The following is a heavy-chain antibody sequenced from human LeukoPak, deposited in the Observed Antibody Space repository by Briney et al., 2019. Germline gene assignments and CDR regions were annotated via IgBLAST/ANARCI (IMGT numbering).Heavy chain of an antibody. V-gene: IGHV4-30-4*01. D-gene: IGHD2-21*02. CDR1: GGSISSGDYY. CDR2: IYYSGST. Sequence: SQTLSLTCTVSGGSISSGDYYWSWIRQPPGKGLEWIGYIYYSGSTYYNPSLKSRVTISVDTSKNQFSLKLSSVTAADTAVYYCARDHEVVTANGMDVWGQGTTVTVSS. CDR3: ARDHEVVTANGMDV. J-gene: IGHJ6*02.